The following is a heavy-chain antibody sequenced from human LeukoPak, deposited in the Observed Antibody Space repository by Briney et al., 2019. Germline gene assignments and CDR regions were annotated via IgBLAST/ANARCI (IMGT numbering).Heavy chain of an antibody. Sequence: SETLSLTCTVSGGSVSSSSYYWGWIRQPPGKGLEWIGSVYYSGSTYYNPSLKSRVTISVDTSKNQFALKMSSVTAAATTRFYCAGHRGGSSPSVFDAWGQGTLVTVSS. CDR3: AGHRGGSSPSVFDA. CDR2: VYYSGST. J-gene: IGHJ4*02. V-gene: IGHV4-39*01. D-gene: IGHD2-15*01. CDR1: GGSVSSSSYY.